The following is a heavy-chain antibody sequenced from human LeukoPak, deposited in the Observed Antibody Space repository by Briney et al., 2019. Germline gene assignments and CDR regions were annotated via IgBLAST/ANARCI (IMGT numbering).Heavy chain of an antibody. CDR1: GFTFSSYA. CDR2: ISGSGGST. CDR3: AKDTLNYPLNWFDP. D-gene: IGHD2/OR15-2a*01. Sequence: GGSLRLSCAASGFTFSSYAMSWVRQAPGKGLEWVSAISGSGGSTYYADSVKGRFTISRDNSKNTLYRQMNSLRADDTAVYYCAKDTLNYPLNWFDPWGQGTLVTVSS. V-gene: IGHV3-23*01. J-gene: IGHJ5*02.